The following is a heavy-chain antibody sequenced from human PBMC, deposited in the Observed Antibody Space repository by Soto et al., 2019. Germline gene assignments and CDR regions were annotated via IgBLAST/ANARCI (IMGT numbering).Heavy chain of an antibody. CDR1: GGSISISLYY. CDR3: ARRVGLGGNWFGP. J-gene: IGHJ5*02. V-gene: IGHV4-39*01. CDR2: IYYSGTT. Sequence: KPSETLSLTCTVSGGSISISLYYWGWIRQPPGKGLEWIGSIYYSGTTYYNPSLKSRVTISVDSSQNQFSLKLNSVTAADTAIYYCARRVGLGGNWFGPWGQGILVTVSS. D-gene: IGHD3-16*01.